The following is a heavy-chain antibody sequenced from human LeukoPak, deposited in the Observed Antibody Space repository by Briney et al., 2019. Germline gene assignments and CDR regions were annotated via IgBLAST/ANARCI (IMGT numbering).Heavy chain of an antibody. V-gene: IGHV4-34*01. J-gene: IGHJ4*02. D-gene: IGHD6-19*01. CDR1: GGSFSGYY. Sequence: TPSETLSLTCAVYGGSFSGYYWSWIRQPPGKGLEWIGEINHSGSTNYNPSLKSRVTISVDTSKNQFSLKLSSVTAADTAVYYCARVIAVAGRGDYFDYWGQGTLVTVSS. CDR3: ARVIAVAGRGDYFDY. CDR2: INHSGST.